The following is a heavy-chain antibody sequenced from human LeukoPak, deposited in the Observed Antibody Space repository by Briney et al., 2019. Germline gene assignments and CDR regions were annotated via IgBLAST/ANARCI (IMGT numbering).Heavy chain of an antibody. V-gene: IGHV4-31*03. Sequence: ASETLSLTCTVSGGAIISGAYYWNWIRQHPGKGLEWIGYIYYTGSTYYNPSLRSRVTMSLDRSKNQFSLRLSFVTAADSAVYYCARAAYCIDGACYPERYYYYGLDVWGQGTTVTVSS. CDR1: GGAIISGAYY. CDR2: IYYTGST. D-gene: IGHD2-15*01. J-gene: IGHJ6*02. CDR3: ARAAYCIDGACYPERYYYYGLDV.